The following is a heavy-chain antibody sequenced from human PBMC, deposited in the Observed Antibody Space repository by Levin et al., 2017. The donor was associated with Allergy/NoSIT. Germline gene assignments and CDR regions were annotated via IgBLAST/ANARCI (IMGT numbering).Heavy chain of an antibody. V-gene: IGHV3-9*01. Sequence: PGGSLRLSCAASGFTFDDYAMHWVRQAPGKGLEWVSGISWNSGSIGYADSVKGRFTISRDNAKNSLYLQMNSLRAEDTALYYCAKDIEPDVRGWFDPWGQGTLVTVSS. D-gene: IGHD3-10*02. J-gene: IGHJ5*02. CDR1: GFTFDDYA. CDR2: ISWNSGSI. CDR3: AKDIEPDVRGWFDP.